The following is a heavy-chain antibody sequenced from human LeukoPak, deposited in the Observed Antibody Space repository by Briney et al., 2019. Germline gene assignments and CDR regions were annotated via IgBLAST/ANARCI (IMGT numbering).Heavy chain of an antibody. V-gene: IGHV6-1*01. Sequence: SQTLSLTCAISGDSVSSNSALWSWIRQSPSRGLEWLGRTYYRSKWYNDYAVSMKSRITIAPDTSKNQFSLQLNSVTPEDTAVYYCARLRRGYSYVDSEFYFYGMDVWGQGTTVTVSS. D-gene: IGHD5-18*01. J-gene: IGHJ6*02. CDR1: GDSVSSNSAL. CDR3: ARLRRGYSYVDSEFYFYGMDV. CDR2: TYYRSKWYN.